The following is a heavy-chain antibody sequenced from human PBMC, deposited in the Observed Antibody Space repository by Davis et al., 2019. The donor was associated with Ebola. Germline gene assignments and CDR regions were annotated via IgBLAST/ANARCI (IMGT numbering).Heavy chain of an antibody. CDR1: GFTFSSYA. D-gene: IGHD3-10*01. V-gene: IGHV3-30-3*01. J-gene: IGHJ1*01. CDR3: AKGGITMDRGASF. CDR2: ISYDGSNK. Sequence: GESLKISCAASGFTFSSYAMHWVRQAPGKGLEWVAVISYDGSNKYYGDSVKGRFTTSRDNSRNTLYLQLNSLTEDDTAFYFCAKGGITMDRGASFWGRGTLVTVST.